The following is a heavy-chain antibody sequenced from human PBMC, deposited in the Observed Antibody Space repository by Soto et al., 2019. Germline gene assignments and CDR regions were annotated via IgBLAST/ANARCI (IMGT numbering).Heavy chain of an antibody. D-gene: IGHD3-22*01. Sequence: QVQLQQWGAGLLKPSETLSLTCVVYSGSFSGYYWSWIRQPPGKGLEWFGEVNHSGGIDYNPSLKSRVTISVDTSKNQFSLKLSSVTAADTAVYYCAGRNGYYSGIDYWGQGTLVTVSS. J-gene: IGHJ4*02. CDR1: SGSFSGYY. V-gene: IGHV4-34*02. CDR3: AGRNGYYSGIDY. CDR2: VNHSGGI.